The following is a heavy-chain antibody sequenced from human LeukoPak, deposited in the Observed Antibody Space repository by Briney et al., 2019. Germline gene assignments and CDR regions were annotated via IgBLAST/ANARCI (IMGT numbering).Heavy chain of an antibody. CDR1: GFTFNSYA. V-gene: IGHV3-30-3*01. CDR2: ISKDGSNK. J-gene: IGHJ3*02. Sequence: GGSLRLSCTASGFTFNSYAMHWVRQSPGKGLEWVAVISKDGSNKYCVDSVKGRFTISRDNSKNTMDLQMNSLRAEDTAVYYCAREQYGSDDALDIWGQGTMVTVSS. CDR3: AREQYGSDDALDI. D-gene: IGHD4-17*01.